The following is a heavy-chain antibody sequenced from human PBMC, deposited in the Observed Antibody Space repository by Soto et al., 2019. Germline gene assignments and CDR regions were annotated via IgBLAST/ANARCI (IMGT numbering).Heavy chain of an antibody. J-gene: IGHJ5*02. CDR3: ARDRAGFWSGYPNNWFDP. CDR1: GYTFTGYY. CDR2: INPNSGGT. Sequence: ASVKVSCKASGYTFTGYYMHWVRQAPGQGLEWMGWINPNSGGTNYAQKFQGRVTMTRDTSISTAYMELSRLRSDDTAVYYCARDRAGFWSGYPNNWFDPGGQGTLVTV. D-gene: IGHD3-3*01. V-gene: IGHV1-2*02.